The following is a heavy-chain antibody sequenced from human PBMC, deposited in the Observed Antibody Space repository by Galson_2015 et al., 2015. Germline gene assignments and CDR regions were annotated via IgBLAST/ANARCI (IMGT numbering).Heavy chain of an antibody. CDR2: IWYDGRNK. J-gene: IGHJ4*01. CDR1: GFTLSRYG. D-gene: IGHD4-17*01. Sequence: SLRLSCAASGFTLSRYGIHWVRQAPGKGLEWVALIWYDGRNKYYADSVKGRFTISRDNSKNIVYLQMNSLRAEDTAVYYCARDGMTTEIDYWGQGTLVTDSS. V-gene: IGHV3-33*01. CDR3: ARDGMTTEIDY.